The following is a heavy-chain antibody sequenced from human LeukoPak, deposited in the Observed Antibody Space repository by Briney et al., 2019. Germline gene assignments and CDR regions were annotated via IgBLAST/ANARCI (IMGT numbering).Heavy chain of an antibody. CDR2: ISSSSSTI. D-gene: IGHD3-9*01. J-gene: IGHJ4*02. V-gene: IGHV3-48*01. Sequence: PGGSLRLSCAASGFTFSSYSMNWVRQAPGKGLEWVSYISSSSSTIYYADSVKGRFTISRDNAKNSLYLQMNSLRAEDTALYYCAKDRLRYFDWLLGLFDYWGQGTLVTVSS. CDR1: GFTFSSYS. CDR3: AKDRLRYFDWLLGLFDY.